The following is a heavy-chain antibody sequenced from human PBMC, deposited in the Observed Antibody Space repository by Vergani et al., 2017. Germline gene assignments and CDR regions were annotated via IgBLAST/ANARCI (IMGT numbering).Heavy chain of an antibody. CDR3: AKDGIGYCSRTSCPERFDY. Sequence: EVQLVESGGGLVQPGGSLRLSCAASGFTFSRYWMSWVRQAPGKGLEWVANIKQDGSEKYYVDSVKGRFTISRDNAKNSLYLQMNSLRAEDTAVYYCAKDGIGYCSRTSCPERFDYWGQGTLVTVSS. D-gene: IGHD2-2*01. V-gene: IGHV3-7*01. CDR2: IKQDGSEK. J-gene: IGHJ4*02. CDR1: GFTFSRYW.